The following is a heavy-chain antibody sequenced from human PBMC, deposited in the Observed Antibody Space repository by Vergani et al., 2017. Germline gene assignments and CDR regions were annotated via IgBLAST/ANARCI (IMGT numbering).Heavy chain of an antibody. CDR1: GYTFTDLY. CDR2: VDPEDGET. D-gene: IGHD4-17*01. CDR3: ATPQTVTTGGMEV. J-gene: IGHJ6*02. Sequence: EVQLVQSGAEVKKPGATMKISCKVSGYTFTDLYMHWVKQAPGKGLEWMGLVDPEDGETIYAEKFKGRVTIAADTSTDTAHLELSSLRSEDTAVYYCATPQTVTTGGMEVWGQGTTVIVS. V-gene: IGHV1-69-2*01.